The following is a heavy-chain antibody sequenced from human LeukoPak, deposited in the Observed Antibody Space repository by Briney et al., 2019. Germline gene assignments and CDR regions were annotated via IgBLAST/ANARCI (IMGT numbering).Heavy chain of an antibody. J-gene: IGHJ4*02. Sequence: SETLSLTCTVSGGSISSGSYYWSWIRQPAGKGLEWIGRIYTCGSTNYNPSLKSRVTISVDTSKNQFSLKLSSVTAADTAVYYCAWGSYPRNYFDYWGQGTLVTVSP. CDR3: AWGSYPRNYFDY. CDR1: GGSISSGSYY. V-gene: IGHV4-61*02. D-gene: IGHD3-16*01. CDR2: IYTCGST.